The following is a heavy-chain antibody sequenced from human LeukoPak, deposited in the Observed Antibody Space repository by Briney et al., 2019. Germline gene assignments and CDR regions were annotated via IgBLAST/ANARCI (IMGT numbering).Heavy chain of an antibody. CDR2: IYYSGRT. CDR1: GFIFSNYG. CDR3: ARRRYYDGSGYLE. Sequence: PGGSLRLSCAASGFIFSNYGMNWIRQPPGKWLEWIGTIYYSGRTYYSPSLKSRVTMSVDPSNNQFSLNLRSVAAADTAVYYCARRRYYDGSGYLEWGQGTLLSVSS. D-gene: IGHD3-22*01. J-gene: IGHJ1*01. V-gene: IGHV4-59*04.